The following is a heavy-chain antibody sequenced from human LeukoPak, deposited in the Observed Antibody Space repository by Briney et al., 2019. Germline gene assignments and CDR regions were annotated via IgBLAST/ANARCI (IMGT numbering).Heavy chain of an antibody. Sequence: PSETLSLTCTVSGGSISSSSYYWGWIRQTRGKGVEWIGSIYYSGSTYYNPSRKSRFTISVDTSKNQFSLKLSSVTAADTAVYYCARLKGVYDIWGQGTMVTVSS. V-gene: IGHV4-39*01. D-gene: IGHD6-6*01. CDR1: GGSISSSSYY. J-gene: IGHJ3*02. CDR2: IYYSGST. CDR3: ARLKGVYDI.